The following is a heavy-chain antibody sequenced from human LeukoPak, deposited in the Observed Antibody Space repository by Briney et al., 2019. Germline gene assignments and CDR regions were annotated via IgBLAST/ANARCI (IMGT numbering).Heavy chain of an antibody. CDR3: TTYRAWDLLGGEY. Sequence: GGSRRSSVEPPGSPLRNAWWSWVRRAQGKGLGGIGRIKSHVDGGTTDYAAPGKGRFTISRDDSKNTLYLQMNSLESEDTAVSYCTTYRAWDLLGGEYWGQGTLVTVSS. D-gene: IGHD1-26*01. J-gene: IGHJ4*02. V-gene: IGHV3-15*01. CDR1: GSPLRNAW. CDR2: IKSHVDGGTT.